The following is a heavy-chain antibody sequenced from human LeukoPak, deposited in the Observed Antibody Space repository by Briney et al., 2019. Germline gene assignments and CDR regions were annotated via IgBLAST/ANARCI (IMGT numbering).Heavy chain of an antibody. Sequence: ASVKVSCKASGYTFTGYYMHWVRQAPGQGLEWMGWINPNSGGTNYAQKFQGWVTMTRDTSISTAYMELSRLRSDDTAVYYCARGSFTMVRENWFDPWGQGTLVTVSS. V-gene: IGHV1-2*04. D-gene: IGHD3-10*01. CDR3: ARGSFTMVRENWFDP. CDR2: INPNSGGT. J-gene: IGHJ5*02. CDR1: GYTFTGYY.